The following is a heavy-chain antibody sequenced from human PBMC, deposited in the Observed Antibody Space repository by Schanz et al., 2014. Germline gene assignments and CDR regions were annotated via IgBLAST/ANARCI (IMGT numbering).Heavy chain of an antibody. V-gene: IGHV1-18*01. D-gene: IGHD5-12*01. CDR1: GYTFISYG. CDR2: ISGSNGNT. CDR3: ARDFSAYVGNYFDY. J-gene: IGHJ4*02. Sequence: QEQLVQSGAEVRKPGASVKVSCKASGYTFISYGISWVRQAPGQGLEWLGWISGSNGNTNYTQKFQGRVTMTIDPYTSTAYMELRSLRSDDTAVYYCARDFSAYVGNYFDYWGQGTLVTVSS.